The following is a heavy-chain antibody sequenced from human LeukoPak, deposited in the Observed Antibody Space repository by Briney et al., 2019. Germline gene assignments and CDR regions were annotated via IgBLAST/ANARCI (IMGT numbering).Heavy chain of an antibody. D-gene: IGHD7-27*01. CDR3: ARGSTLTVDAFDI. V-gene: IGHV4-59*01. CDR1: GGSISSYY. CDR2: IYYSGST. J-gene: IGHJ3*02. Sequence: SETLSLTCTVSGGSISSYYWSWIRQPPGKGLEWIGYIYYSGSTNYNPSLKSRVTISVDTSKNQFSLKLSSVTAADTAVYYCARGSTLTVDAFDIWGQGTTVTVSS.